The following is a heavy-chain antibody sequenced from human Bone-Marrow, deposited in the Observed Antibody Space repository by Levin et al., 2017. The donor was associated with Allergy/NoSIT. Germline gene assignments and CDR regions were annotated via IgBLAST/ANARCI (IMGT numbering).Heavy chain of an antibody. CDR3: AKDSLDGAPWDYGMDV. CDR2: ISYDGSNK. D-gene: IGHD1-26*01. V-gene: IGHV3-30*18. CDR1: GFTFSSYG. J-gene: IGHJ6*02. Sequence: GGSLRLSCAASGFTFSSYGMHWVRQTPGKGLEWVAVISYDGSNKYYADSVKGRFTISRDNSKNTLYLQMNSLRAEDTAVYYCAKDSLDGAPWDYGMDVWGQGTTVTVSS.